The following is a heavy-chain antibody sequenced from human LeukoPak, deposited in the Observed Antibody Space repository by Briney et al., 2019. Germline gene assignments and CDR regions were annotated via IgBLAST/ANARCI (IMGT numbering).Heavy chain of an antibody. J-gene: IGHJ4*02. CDR2: IRSKTDGRAT. D-gene: IGHD3-10*01. V-gene: IGHV3-15*01. Sequence: GGSLRLSCAASGFTFSNAWMSWVRQAPGKGLEWVGRIRSKTDGRATDYAAPVKGRFTISRDDSKNTLYLQMNSLKTEDTAVYYCATEVLLWFGANSDYWGQGTLVTVSS. CDR1: GFTFSNAW. CDR3: ATEVLLWFGANSDY.